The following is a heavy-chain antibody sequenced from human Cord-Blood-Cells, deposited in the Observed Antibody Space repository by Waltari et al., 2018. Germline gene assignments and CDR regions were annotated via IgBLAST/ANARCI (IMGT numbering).Heavy chain of an antibody. Sequence: QVQLQQWGAGLLKPSESLSLTCAVYGGSFSGYYWSWIRQPPGKGLEWIGEINHSGSTNYTPSLESRVTRSVDTSKNQFSLKLSSGTAADTAVYYCARGGVLEWLLYGSYYYYGMDVWGQGTTVTVSS. V-gene: IGHV4-34*01. CDR3: ARGGVLEWLLYGSYYYYGMDV. J-gene: IGHJ6*02. D-gene: IGHD3-3*01. CDR1: GGSFSGYY. CDR2: INHSGST.